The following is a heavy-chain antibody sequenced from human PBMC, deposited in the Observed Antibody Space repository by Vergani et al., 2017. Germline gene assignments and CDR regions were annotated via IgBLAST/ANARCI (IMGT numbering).Heavy chain of an antibody. D-gene: IGHD4-17*01. V-gene: IGHV4-61*01. Sequence: QVQLQESGPGLVKPSETLSLTCTVSGDSISSISSYYWSWIRQPPGKGLEWIGYIYNNGITNYNPSLKSRVTISVDTSKNQFSLTLSSVTAADTAVYYCSREINGDYEWTWWFDPWGQGSLVTVSS. CDR3: SREINGDYEWTWWFDP. CDR1: GDSISSISSYY. J-gene: IGHJ5*02. CDR2: IYNNGIT.